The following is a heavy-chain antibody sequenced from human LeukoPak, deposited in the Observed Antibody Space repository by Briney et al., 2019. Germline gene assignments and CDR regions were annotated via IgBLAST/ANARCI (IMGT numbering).Heavy chain of an antibody. CDR2: IYYSGST. V-gene: IGHV4-39*01. CDR3: ARTPSMLVTSEVY. D-gene: IGHD4/OR15-4a*01. J-gene: IGHJ4*02. CDR1: GGSISSSSYY. Sequence: SQTLSLTCTVSGGSISSSSYYWGWIRQPPGKGLEWIGSIYYSGSTYYNPSLKSRVTISVDTSKNQFSLKLSSVTAADTAVYYCARTPSMLVTSEVYWGQGTLVTVSS.